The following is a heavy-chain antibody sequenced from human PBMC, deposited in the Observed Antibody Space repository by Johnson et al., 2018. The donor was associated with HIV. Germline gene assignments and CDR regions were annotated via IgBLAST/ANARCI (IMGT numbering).Heavy chain of an antibody. CDR3: AKEPYSSSWYGAFDI. Sequence: QVQLVESGGGVVQPGRSLRLSCAASGFTFSSYAMHWVRQAPGKGLEWVAVISYDGSNKYYADSVKGRFTISRDNSKNTLYLQMNSLRAEDTAVYYCAKEPYSSSWYGAFDIWGQGTMVTVSS. CDR2: ISYDGSNK. D-gene: IGHD6-13*01. J-gene: IGHJ3*02. CDR1: GFTFSSYA. V-gene: IGHV3-30-3*01.